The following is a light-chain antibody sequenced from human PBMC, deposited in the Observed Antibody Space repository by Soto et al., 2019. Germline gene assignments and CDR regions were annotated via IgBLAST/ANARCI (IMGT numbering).Light chain of an antibody. Sequence: DIQMTQSPSTLSASVGDRVTITCRASQSISSGLAWYQQKPGKAPKLLIYDASTLESGVPSRVSGSGSGTKVTLTIDSLQPDDFAAYYCQEYNSYSWTFGQGTKVDIK. CDR1: QSISSG. V-gene: IGKV1-5*01. CDR3: QEYNSYSWT. CDR2: DAS. J-gene: IGKJ1*01.